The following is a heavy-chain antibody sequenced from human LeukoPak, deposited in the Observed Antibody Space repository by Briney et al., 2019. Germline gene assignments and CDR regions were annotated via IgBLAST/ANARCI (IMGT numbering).Heavy chain of an antibody. CDR2: IYPSGNT. CDR1: GGSIGRGGYY. CDR3: AREGPDTVVGGADHYHYGLDV. V-gene: IGHV4-61*02. Sequence: PSQTLSLTCIVSGGSIGRGGYYWNWIRQPAGRALEWIGRIYPSGNTKYNPSLKSRVSISVDTSKNQVSLELNSVTATDTAVYYCAREGPDTVVGGADHYHYGLDVWGQGTTVTVSS. J-gene: IGHJ6*02. D-gene: IGHD1-26*01.